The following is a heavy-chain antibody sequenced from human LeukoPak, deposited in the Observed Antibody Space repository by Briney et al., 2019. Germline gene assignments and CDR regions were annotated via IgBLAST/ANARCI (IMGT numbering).Heavy chain of an antibody. V-gene: IGHV6-1*01. CDR2: TYYRSKWYN. CDR3: ARYLSSGAQQLVQFDY. D-gene: IGHD6-13*01. CDR1: GDSVSSNSAA. J-gene: IGHJ4*02. Sequence: SQTLSLTCAISGDSVSSNSAAWNWIRQSPSGGLEWLGRTYYRSKWYNDYAVSVKSRITINPDTSKNQFSLQLNSVTPEDTAVYYCARYLSSGAQQLVQFDYWGQGTLVTVSS.